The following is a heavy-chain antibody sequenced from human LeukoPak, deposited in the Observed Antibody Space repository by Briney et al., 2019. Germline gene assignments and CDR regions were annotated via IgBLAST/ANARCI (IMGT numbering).Heavy chain of an antibody. D-gene: IGHD4-17*01. CDR2: INPNSGGT. CDR1: GYTFTGYF. Sequence: GASVKVSCKASGYTFTGYFLHWVRQAPGQGLEWMGWINPNSGGTTYAQNFQGRVTMTGDTSISTAYMELSSLRSDDTAVYYCATTVSQNPGYYYYGMDVWGQGTTVTVSS. CDR3: ATTVSQNPGYYYYGMDV. J-gene: IGHJ6*02. V-gene: IGHV1-2*02.